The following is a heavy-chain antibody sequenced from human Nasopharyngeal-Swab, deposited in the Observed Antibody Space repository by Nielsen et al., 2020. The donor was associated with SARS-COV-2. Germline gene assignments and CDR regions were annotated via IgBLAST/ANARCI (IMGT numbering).Heavy chain of an antibody. V-gene: IGHV3-74*01. D-gene: IGHD6-25*01. Sequence: VRQAPGKGLLSVAHINSDGRTTIYADAVKGRFTISRDRAKNTLYLQMDSLRGEDTAVYYCADGAAGMDVWGQGITVTVSS. CDR3: ADGAAGMDV. CDR2: INSDGRTT. J-gene: IGHJ6*02.